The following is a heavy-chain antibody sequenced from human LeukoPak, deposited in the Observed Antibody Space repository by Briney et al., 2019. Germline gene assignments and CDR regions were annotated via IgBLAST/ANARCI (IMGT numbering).Heavy chain of an antibody. V-gene: IGHV3-33*01. Sequence: PGGSLRLSCAASGFAFSAYDMDWVRQAPGKGLEWVAVTWHDETNKYYADSVKGRFTISRDNSKNTLYLQMDSLRAEDTAVYYCARGGPNWPSEPFDIWGQGTMVTVSS. CDR3: ARGGPNWPSEPFDI. J-gene: IGHJ3*02. CDR2: TWHDETNK. CDR1: GFAFSAYD. D-gene: IGHD1-1*01.